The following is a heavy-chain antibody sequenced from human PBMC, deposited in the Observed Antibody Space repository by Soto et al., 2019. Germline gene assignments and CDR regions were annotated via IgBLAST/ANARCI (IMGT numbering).Heavy chain of an antibody. CDR3: AKAGGRGWYLDWYFDL. V-gene: IGHV3-23*01. J-gene: IGHJ2*01. D-gene: IGHD6-19*01. CDR1: GFTFSNYA. CDR2: LGDSGGTT. Sequence: EVQLLESGGGLVQPGGSLRLSCAASGFTFSNYAMTWVRQAPGKGLEWVSALGDSGGTTYYAESVKGRFTISRDSSKNTLYLQMSSLRAEDTAVYYCAKAGGRGWYLDWYFDLWGRGTLVTVSS.